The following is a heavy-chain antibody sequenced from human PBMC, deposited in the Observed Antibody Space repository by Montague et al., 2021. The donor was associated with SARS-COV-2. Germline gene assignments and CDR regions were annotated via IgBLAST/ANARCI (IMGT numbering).Heavy chain of an antibody. V-gene: IGHV6-1*01. CDR3: ARGSSGYYTPRHFDY. Sequence: NNYAVSVKSRITINPDTSKNQFSLQLSSVTPEDTAVYYCARGSSGYYTPRHFDYWGQGTLVTVSS. J-gene: IGHJ4*02. D-gene: IGHD3-22*01. CDR2: N.